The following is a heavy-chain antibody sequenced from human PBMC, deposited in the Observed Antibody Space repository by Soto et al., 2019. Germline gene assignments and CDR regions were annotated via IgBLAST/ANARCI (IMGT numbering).Heavy chain of an antibody. J-gene: IGHJ4*02. CDR1: GYAFTTYG. Sequence: QVHLVQSGAEVKKPGASVKVSCKGSGYAFTTYGITWVRQAPGQGLEWMGWISAHNGNTNYAQKLQGRVTVTRDTSKSTAYMELRGLRFDDTAVYYCARGRYGDYWGQGALVTVSS. CDR2: ISAHNGNT. CDR3: ARGRYGDY. V-gene: IGHV1-18*01. D-gene: IGHD1-1*01.